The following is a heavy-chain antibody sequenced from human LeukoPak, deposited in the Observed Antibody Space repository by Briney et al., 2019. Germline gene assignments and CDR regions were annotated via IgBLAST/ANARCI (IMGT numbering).Heavy chain of an antibody. CDR1: GYTFTGYY. Sequence: ASVKVSCKASGYTFTGYYMHWVRQAPGQGLEWMGWIDPNSGGTNYAQKFQGRVTMTRDTSISTAYMVLNRLRSDDTAVYCCASVRAGGWRQFDYWGQGTLVTVSS. V-gene: IGHV1-2*02. CDR2: IDPNSGGT. J-gene: IGHJ4*02. CDR3: ASVRAGGWRQFDY. D-gene: IGHD6-19*01.